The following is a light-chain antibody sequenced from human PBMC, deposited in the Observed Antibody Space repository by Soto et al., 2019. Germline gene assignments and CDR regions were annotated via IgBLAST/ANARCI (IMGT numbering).Light chain of an antibody. J-gene: IGLJ1*01. CDR1: SGYVGTYSL. CDR2: EGH. V-gene: IGLV2-23*01. Sequence: QSALAQPASVSGSPGQSITISCTGASGYVGTYSLVSWYQQHPGKAPKVVIYEGHKRPSGVPVRFSGSTSVNTASLTISGLQTDDEADYYCCLYVGGTTYVFGTGTKLTVL. CDR3: CLYVGGTTYV.